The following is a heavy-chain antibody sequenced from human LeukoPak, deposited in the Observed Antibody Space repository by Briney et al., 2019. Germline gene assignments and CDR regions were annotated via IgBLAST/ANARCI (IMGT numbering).Heavy chain of an antibody. CDR3: ARDQAALYNWNYYYYMDV. D-gene: IGHD1-20*01. V-gene: IGHV3-7*01. CDR1: GFTFSSYW. Sequence: GGSPRLSCAASGFTFSSYWMSWVRQAPGKGLEWVANIKQDGSEKYYVDSVKGRFTISRDNAKNSLYLQMNSLRAEDTAVYYCARDQAALYNWNYYYYMDVWGKGTTVTVSS. CDR2: IKQDGSEK. J-gene: IGHJ6*03.